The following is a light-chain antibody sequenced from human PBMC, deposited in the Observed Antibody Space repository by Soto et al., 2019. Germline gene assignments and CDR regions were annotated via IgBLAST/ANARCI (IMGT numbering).Light chain of an antibody. V-gene: IGKV1-33*01. Sequence: DIQMTQSPSSLSASVGDRVTITCQASQDITNDLNWYQQKPAKAPKVLIYEASNWETGVPPRFSGSGSGTDFTFTISSLQPEDIATYFWQQYYNVPLTFGGGTKVEIK. J-gene: IGKJ4*01. CDR2: EAS. CDR3: QQYYNVPLT. CDR1: QDITND.